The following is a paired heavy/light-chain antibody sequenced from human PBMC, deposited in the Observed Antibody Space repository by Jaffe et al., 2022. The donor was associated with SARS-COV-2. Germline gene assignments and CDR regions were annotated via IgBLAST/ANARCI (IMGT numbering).Light chain of an antibody. V-gene: IGKV1-39*01. Sequence: DIQMTQSPSSLSASVGDRVTITCRASQSISSYLNWYQQKPGKAPKLLIYAASSLQSGVPSRFSGSGSGTDFTLTISSLQPEDFATYYCQQSYSTPRATFGQGTKLEIK. CDR3: QQSYSTPRAT. CDR1: QSISSY. J-gene: IGKJ2*01. CDR2: AAS.
Heavy chain of an antibody. Sequence: EVQLVESGGGLVQPGGSLRLSCAASGFTFSSYSMNWVRQAPGKGLEWVSYISSSSSTIYYADSVKGRFTISRDNAKNSLYLQMNSLRDEDTAVYYCARENSGYEPSPKVYPYYYYYGMDVWGQGTTVTVSS. CDR1: GFTFSSYS. CDR2: ISSSSSTI. J-gene: IGHJ6*02. V-gene: IGHV3-48*02. D-gene: IGHD5-12*01. CDR3: ARENSGYEPSPKVYPYYYYYGMDV.